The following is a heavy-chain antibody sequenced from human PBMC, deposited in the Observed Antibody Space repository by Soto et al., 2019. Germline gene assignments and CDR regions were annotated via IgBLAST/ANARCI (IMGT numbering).Heavy chain of an antibody. D-gene: IGHD7-27*01. J-gene: IGHJ3*01. CDR2: IGGTDGDSDGVP. CDR1: GFILNNYA. Sequence: VQLLESGGDLVQPGGSLRLSCVASGFILNNYAMSWVRQAPGKGLEWVSTIGGTDGDSDGVPWYEDSVKGRFTISRDSSANTLFLHMDNLRAEDSALYYSMKRGRNWGAFDFWGQGTTVVVSS. V-gene: IGHV3-23*01. CDR3: MKRGRNWGAFDF.